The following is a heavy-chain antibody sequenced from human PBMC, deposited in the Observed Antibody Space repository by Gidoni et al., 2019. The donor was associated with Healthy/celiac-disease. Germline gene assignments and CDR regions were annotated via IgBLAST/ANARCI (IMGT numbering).Heavy chain of an antibody. D-gene: IGHD6-6*01. J-gene: IGHJ4*02. CDR3: ALQVSSSSRGDY. CDR2: ISSSSSYI. Sequence: EVQLVESGGGLVKPGGSLRLSCQAYACPFSSYSMNWVRQAPGKGLEWVSSISSSSSYIYYADSVKGRFTISRYNATNSLYLQMNSLSAEDTAVYYCALQVSSSSRGDYWGQGTLVTVSS. CDR1: ACPFSSYS. V-gene: IGHV3-21*01.